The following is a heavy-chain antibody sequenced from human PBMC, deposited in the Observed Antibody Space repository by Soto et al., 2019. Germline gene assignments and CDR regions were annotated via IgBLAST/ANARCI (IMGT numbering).Heavy chain of an antibody. J-gene: IGHJ5*02. D-gene: IGHD2-2*01. CDR3: ARVPRYTSDIVEVPAVMFDDWFVP. CDR1: GYTFSSYA. CDR2: IHAGNGDT. V-gene: IGHV1-3*01. Sequence: QVQLVQSGAEVKKPGASVKVSCKASGYTFSSYAVQWVRHAPGQSLEWIGWIHAGNGDTKYSQKFQGRVTLTRDTSANTDYMDLSSLRAEDKAVYYCARVPRYTSDIVEVPAVMFDDWFVPWGQGTLVTVSS.